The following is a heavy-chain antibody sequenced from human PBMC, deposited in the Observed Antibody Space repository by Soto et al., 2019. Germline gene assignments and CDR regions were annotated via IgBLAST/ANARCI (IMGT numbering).Heavy chain of an antibody. CDR3: ARLAVAGRLYYYYGMDV. CDR1: GFTFSSYS. V-gene: IGHV3-21*01. Sequence: GGSLRLSCAASGFTFSSYSMNWVRQAPGKGLEWVSSISSSSSYIYYADSVKGRFTISRDNAKNSLYLQMNSLRAEDTAVYYCARLAVAGRLYYYYGMDVWGQGTTVTVSS. D-gene: IGHD6-19*01. J-gene: IGHJ6*02. CDR2: ISSSSSYI.